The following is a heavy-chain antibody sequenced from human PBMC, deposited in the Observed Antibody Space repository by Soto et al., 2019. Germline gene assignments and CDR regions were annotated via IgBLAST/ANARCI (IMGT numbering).Heavy chain of an antibody. CDR1: GFTVSSNY. Sequence: PGGSLRLCCAASGFTVSSNYMSWVRQAPGKGLEWVSVIFTGGSTYYADSVKGRFTISRHSSMNTVYLQMDSLRAEDTAVYYCARDRQSSGWLDAFDIWGQGTMVTVSS. V-gene: IGHV3-53*04. CDR3: ARDRQSSGWLDAFDI. D-gene: IGHD6-19*01. CDR2: IFTGGST. J-gene: IGHJ3*02.